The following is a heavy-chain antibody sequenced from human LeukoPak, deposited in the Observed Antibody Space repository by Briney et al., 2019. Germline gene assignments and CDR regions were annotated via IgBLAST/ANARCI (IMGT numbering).Heavy chain of an antibody. CDR2: IWYDGSNK. CDR1: GFTFSSYG. CDR3: GRGYSYGLYFYGMDV. V-gene: IGHV3-33*01. J-gene: IGHJ6*02. Sequence: GGSLRLSCAASGFTFSSYGMHWVRQAPGKGLEWVAVIWYDGSNKYYADSVKGRFTISRDNSKNTLYLQMNSLRAEDTAVYYCGRGYSYGLYFYGMDVGGQGTTVTVS. D-gene: IGHD5-18*01.